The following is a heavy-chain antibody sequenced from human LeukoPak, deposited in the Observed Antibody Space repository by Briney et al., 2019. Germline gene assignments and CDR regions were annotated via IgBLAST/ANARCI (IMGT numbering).Heavy chain of an antibody. J-gene: IGHJ4*02. Sequence: GGSLRLSCAASEFTFSNYDMHWVRQAPAKGLEGVAFIRYDGNNKYYADSVKGRFTISRDNSKNTLYLQMNSLRAEDTAVYYCAKDQAVAGHPLDYWGQGTLVTVSS. CDR1: EFTFSNYD. D-gene: IGHD6-19*01. CDR2: IRYDGNNK. V-gene: IGHV3-30*02. CDR3: AKDQAVAGHPLDY.